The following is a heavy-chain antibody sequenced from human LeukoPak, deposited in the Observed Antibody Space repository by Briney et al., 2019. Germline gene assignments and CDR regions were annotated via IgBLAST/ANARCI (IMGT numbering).Heavy chain of an antibody. CDR2: ISGSGGST. CDR1: GCTFSSYA. D-gene: IGHD2-2*01. CDR3: AKVLYSVVVPAAMPYYYYGMDV. Sequence: GGSLRLSCAASGCTFSSYAMSWVRQAPGKGLEWVSAISGSGGSTYYADSVKGRFTISRDNSKNTLYLQMNSLRAEDTAVYYCAKVLYSVVVPAAMPYYYYGMDVWGQGTTVTVSS. J-gene: IGHJ6*02. V-gene: IGHV3-23*01.